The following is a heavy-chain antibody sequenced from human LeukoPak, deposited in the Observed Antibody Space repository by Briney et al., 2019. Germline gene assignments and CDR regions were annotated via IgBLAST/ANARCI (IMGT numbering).Heavy chain of an antibody. CDR3: ASAPLPSGGNSGFDY. V-gene: IGHV4-31*03. CDR1: GGSISSGGYY. CDR2: IFRSGST. J-gene: IGHJ4*02. Sequence: SETLSLTCTVSGGSISSGGYYWSWVPQHPGKGLEGIGYIFRSGSTYHNPSLKSRVTISIDTTKNQFSLRLHPVTAADTAVYYCASAPLPSGGNSGFDYWGQGTLVTVSS. D-gene: IGHD4-23*01.